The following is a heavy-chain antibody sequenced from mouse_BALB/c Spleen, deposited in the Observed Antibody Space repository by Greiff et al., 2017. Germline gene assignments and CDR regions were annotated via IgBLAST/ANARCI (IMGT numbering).Heavy chain of an antibody. CDR1: GFTFSSYG. Sequence: EVKLMESGGGLVQPGGSLKLSCAASGFTFSSYGMSWVRQTPDKRLELVATINSNGGSTYYPDSVKGRFTISRDNAKNTLYLQMSSLKSEDTAMYYCARGVYYYGSSQKGAMDYWGQGTSGTVSS. D-gene: IGHD1-1*01. CDR2: INSNGGST. CDR3: ARGVYYYGSSQKGAMDY. J-gene: IGHJ4*01. V-gene: IGHV5-6-3*01.